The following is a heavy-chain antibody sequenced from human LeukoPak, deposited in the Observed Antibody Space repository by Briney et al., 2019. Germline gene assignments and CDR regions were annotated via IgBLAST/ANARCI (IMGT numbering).Heavy chain of an antibody. V-gene: IGHV3-33*01. J-gene: IGHJ4*02. CDR3: ARDNYDSSGYYQGQNYFDY. CDR1: GFTFSSYG. Sequence: GRSLRLSCAASGFTFSSYGMHWVRQAPGKGLEWVAVIWYDGSNKYYADSVKVRFTISRDNSKNTLYLQMNSLRAEDTAVYYCARDNYDSSGYYQGQNYFDYWGQGTLVTVSS. D-gene: IGHD3-22*01. CDR2: IWYDGSNK.